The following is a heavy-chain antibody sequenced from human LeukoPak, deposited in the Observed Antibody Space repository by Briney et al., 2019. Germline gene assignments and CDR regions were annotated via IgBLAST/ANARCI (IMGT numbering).Heavy chain of an antibody. Sequence: GASVKVSCKASGYTFTGYYIHWVRQTPGQGLEWMGWINPYSGGTKYPQNFQGRVTMTRDTSISTAYMELSRLRSDDTAVYYCASRSRGYSYGILDAFDIWGQGTMVTVSS. CDR1: GYTFTGYY. V-gene: IGHV1-2*02. CDR3: ASRSRGYSYGILDAFDI. CDR2: INPYSGGT. J-gene: IGHJ3*02. D-gene: IGHD5-18*01.